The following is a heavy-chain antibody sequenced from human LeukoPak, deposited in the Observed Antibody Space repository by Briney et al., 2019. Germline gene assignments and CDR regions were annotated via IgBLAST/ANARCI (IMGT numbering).Heavy chain of an antibody. CDR1: GGFISSDH. V-gene: IGHV4-59*01. CDR2: LYDSGST. CDR3: AEGLVAVTGTWYFDL. D-gene: IGHD6-19*01. J-gene: IGHJ2*01. Sequence: SETLSLTCTVSGGFISSDHWSWIRQPPGKGLEWIGCLYDSGSTNYDPSVKSRVTISVDTSNNQFSLRLRSVTAADTAIYYCAEGLVAVTGTWYFDLWGRGTLVTVSS.